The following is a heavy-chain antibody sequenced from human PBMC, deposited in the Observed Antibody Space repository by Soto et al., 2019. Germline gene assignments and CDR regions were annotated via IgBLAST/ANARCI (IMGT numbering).Heavy chain of an antibody. CDR2: ISSSSSYI. V-gene: IGHV3-21*01. CDR3: ARDTSSSYYYMDV. J-gene: IGHJ6*03. Sequence: GGLRLACEASGLSLSRYSMNWVRQAPGKGLEWVSSISSSSSYIYYADSVKGRFTISRDNAKNSLYLQMNSLRAEDTAVYYCARDTSSSYYYMDVWGKGTTVTVSS. CDR1: GLSLSRYS. D-gene: IGHD2-2*01.